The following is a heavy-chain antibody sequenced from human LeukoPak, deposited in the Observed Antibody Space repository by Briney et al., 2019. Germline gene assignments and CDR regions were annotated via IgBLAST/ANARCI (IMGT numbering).Heavy chain of an antibody. D-gene: IGHD3-10*01. CDR3: ARVVRYYGSGSYFDY. CDR2: IYTSGST. J-gene: IGHJ4*02. V-gene: IGHV4-61*02. CDR1: GGSISSGSYY. Sequence: SETLSLTCTVSGGSISSGSYYWSWIRQPAGKGLEWIGRIYTSGSTNYNPSLKGRVTISVDTSKNQFSLKLSSVTAADTAVYYCARVVRYYGSGSYFDYWGQGTLVTVSS.